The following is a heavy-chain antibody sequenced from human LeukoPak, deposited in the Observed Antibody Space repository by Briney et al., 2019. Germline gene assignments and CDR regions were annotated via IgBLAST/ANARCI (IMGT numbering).Heavy chain of an antibody. D-gene: IGHD1-26*01. V-gene: IGHV4-4*02. CDR2: VHLSGAT. CDR3: TREGGAFSPFGF. J-gene: IGHJ4*02. Sequence: PSETLSLTCAVSGGSITTTNWWSWVRQPPGKGLEWIGEVHLSGATNYNLSLESRVSMSIDKSKNHLSLEVTSVTAADTAIYYCTREGGAFSPFGFWGQGTLVTVSS. CDR1: GGSITTTNW.